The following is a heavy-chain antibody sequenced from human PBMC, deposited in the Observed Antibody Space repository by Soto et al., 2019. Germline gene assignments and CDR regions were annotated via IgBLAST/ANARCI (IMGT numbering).Heavy chain of an antibody. CDR1: GFSLSTSGVG. Sequence: SGPMLVNPTQTLTLTCTFSGFSLSTSGVGVGWIRQPPGKALEWLALIYWDDDKRYSPSLKSRLTITKDTSKNQVVLTMTNMDPVDTATYYCAHRLIGYYYDSSGSKWFAPWGQGTLVTVSS. CDR3: AHRLIGYYYDSSGSKWFAP. J-gene: IGHJ5*02. CDR2: IYWDDDK. D-gene: IGHD3-22*01. V-gene: IGHV2-5*02.